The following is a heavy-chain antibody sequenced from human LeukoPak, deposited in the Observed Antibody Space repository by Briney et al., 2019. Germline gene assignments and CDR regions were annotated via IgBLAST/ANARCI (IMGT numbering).Heavy chain of an antibody. CDR3: ARGSVTLARWAFDY. D-gene: IGHD4-17*01. CDR1: GYTFTSNG. Sequence: ASVKVSCKASGYTFTSNGFSWVRQAPGQGLEWMGWISAYNGNTNYAQKLQGRVTMTTDTSTSTAYMELRSLTSDDTAVYYCARGSVTLARWAFDYWGQGTLVTVSS. J-gene: IGHJ4*02. CDR2: ISAYNGNT. V-gene: IGHV1-18*01.